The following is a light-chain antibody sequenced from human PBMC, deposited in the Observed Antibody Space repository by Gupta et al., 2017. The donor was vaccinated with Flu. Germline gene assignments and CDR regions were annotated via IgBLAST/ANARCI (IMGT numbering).Light chain of an antibody. J-gene: IGKJ4*01. V-gene: IGKV1-39*01. CDR1: LSVSKY. CDR3: QQSLRTPLT. CDR2: GVS. Sequence: DIQMTQSPSSLSVSVGDTVTIPCRATLSVSKYLTWYQQQPGKAPKLLIYGVSTLHTGVPARFSDTGSETDFVLTIKNLQPEDFGTYFCQQSLRTPLTFGRGTRIDIK.